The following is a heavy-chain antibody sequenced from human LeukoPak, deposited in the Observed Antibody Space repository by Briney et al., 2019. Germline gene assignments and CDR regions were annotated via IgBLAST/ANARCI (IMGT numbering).Heavy chain of an antibody. CDR2: ISSNSSYI. CDR1: GFTFSSYS. V-gene: IGHV3-21*01. D-gene: IGHD2-8*02. CDR3: ARDSVYSDRTGLDYMAV. Sequence: PGGFLRLSCAASGFTFSSYSMNWVRQAPGKGLEWVSSISSNSSYIYYADSVKGRFTISRDNAKNSLYLQMNSLRAEDTAVYYCARDSVYSDRTGLDYMAVSGKGTTVTVP. J-gene: IGHJ6*03.